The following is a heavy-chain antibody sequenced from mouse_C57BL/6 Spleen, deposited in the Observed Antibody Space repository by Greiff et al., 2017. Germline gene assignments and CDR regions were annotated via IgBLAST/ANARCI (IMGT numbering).Heavy chain of an antibody. Sequence: EVKLVESGPELVKPGASVKISCKASGYSFTGYYMNWVKQSPEKSLEWIGEINPSTGGTTYNQKFKAKATLTVDKSSSTAYMQLKSLTSEDSAVYYCATLYYDYDGAWFAYWGQGTLVTVSA. V-gene: IGHV1-42*01. CDR1: GYSFTGYY. J-gene: IGHJ3*01. CDR2: INPSTGGT. CDR3: ATLYYDYDGAWFAY. D-gene: IGHD2-4*01.